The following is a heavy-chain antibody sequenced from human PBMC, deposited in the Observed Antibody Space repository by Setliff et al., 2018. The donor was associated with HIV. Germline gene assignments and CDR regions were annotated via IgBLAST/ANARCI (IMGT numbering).Heavy chain of an antibody. CDR1: GGSISSGSYY. Sequence: SETLSLTCTVSGGSISSGSYYWSWIRQPAGKGLEWIGHMYTSGSTNYNPSLESRVTISLDTSKNQFSLKLNSVTAADTAVYYCAREDYYDSSGYAFEIWGQGTMVTVSS. D-gene: IGHD3-22*01. J-gene: IGHJ3*02. CDR3: AREDYYDSSGYAFEI. V-gene: IGHV4-61*09. CDR2: MYTSGST.